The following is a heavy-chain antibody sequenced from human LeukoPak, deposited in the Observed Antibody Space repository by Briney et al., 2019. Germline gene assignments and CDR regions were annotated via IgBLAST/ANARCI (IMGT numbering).Heavy chain of an antibody. D-gene: IGHD6-19*01. CDR3: ARDREQCFDY. CDR2: IWYEGSNK. CDR1: GFTFSSYG. Sequence: PGRSLRLSCAASGFTFSSYGMHWVRQAPGKGLEGVAVIWYEGSNKYYADSVKGRFPISRDNSKNTLYLQMNSLRAEDTAVYYCARDREQCFDYWGQGTLVTVSS. J-gene: IGHJ4*02. V-gene: IGHV3-33*01.